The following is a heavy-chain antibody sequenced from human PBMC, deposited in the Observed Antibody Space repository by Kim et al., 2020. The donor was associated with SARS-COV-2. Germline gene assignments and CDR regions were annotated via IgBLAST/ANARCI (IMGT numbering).Heavy chain of an antibody. V-gene: IGHV3-7*03. CDR2: IKQDGSEE. CDR1: GFTFSSFW. Sequence: GSLRLSCAASGFTFSSFWMNWVRQAPGKGLEWVANIKQDGSEEYYVDSVKGRFTISRDNAKNSLYLQMNSLRAEDTAIYYCARPFGSGSRRDPDYWGQG. CDR3: ARPFGSGSRRDPDY. D-gene: IGHD3-10*01. J-gene: IGHJ4*02.